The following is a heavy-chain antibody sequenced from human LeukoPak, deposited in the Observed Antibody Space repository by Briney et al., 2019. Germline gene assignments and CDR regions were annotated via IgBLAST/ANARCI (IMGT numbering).Heavy chain of an antibody. D-gene: IGHD3-22*01. Sequence: GGSLRLSCAASGFTVSSNYMSWVRQAPGKGLEWVSVIYSGGSTYYADSVKGRFTISRDSSKNTLYLQMNSLRAEDTAVYYCARDYYDSSGFDYWGQGTLVTVSS. J-gene: IGHJ4*02. CDR1: GFTVSSNY. V-gene: IGHV3-66*01. CDR2: IYSGGST. CDR3: ARDYYDSSGFDY.